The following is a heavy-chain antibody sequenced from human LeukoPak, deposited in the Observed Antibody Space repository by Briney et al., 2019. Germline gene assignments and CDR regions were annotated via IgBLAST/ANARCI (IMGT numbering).Heavy chain of an antibody. CDR2: IYYSGST. Sequence: SETLSLTCTVSGGSISSSSYYWGWIRQPPGKGLEWIGSIYYSGSTYYNPSLKSRVTISVDTSKNQFSLKLSSVTAADTAVYYCARGFRYYYYYMDVWGKGTTVTVSS. J-gene: IGHJ6*03. V-gene: IGHV4-39*01. CDR3: ARGFRYYYYYMDV. CDR1: GGSISSSSYY.